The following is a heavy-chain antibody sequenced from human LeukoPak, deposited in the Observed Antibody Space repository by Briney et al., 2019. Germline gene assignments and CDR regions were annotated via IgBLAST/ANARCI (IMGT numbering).Heavy chain of an antibody. V-gene: IGHV3-7*04. D-gene: IGHD2-21*02. J-gene: IGHJ4*02. Sequence: PGGSLRLSCAASGFTFSTYWMSWVRHAPGKGLEWVANINQDGSEKNYMDSVKGRFTISRDNAKNSLYLQMNSLRAEDTAMYYCARDRGVTAVYWGQGTLVTVSS. CDR1: GFTFSTYW. CDR3: ARDRGVTAVY. CDR2: INQDGSEK.